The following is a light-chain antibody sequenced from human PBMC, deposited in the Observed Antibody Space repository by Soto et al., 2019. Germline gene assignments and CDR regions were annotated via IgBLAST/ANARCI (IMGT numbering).Light chain of an antibody. J-gene: IGLJ1*01. CDR2: SNN. V-gene: IGLV1-44*01. CDR1: SSNIGSNT. Sequence: QSVLTQPPSASGTPGQRVTISCSGSSSNIGSNTVNWYQQLTGTAPKLLIYSNNQRPSGVPDRFSGSKSGTSASLAISGLQSEDEDDYYCAAWDDSLNGYVFGTGTKVTVL. CDR3: AAWDDSLNGYV.